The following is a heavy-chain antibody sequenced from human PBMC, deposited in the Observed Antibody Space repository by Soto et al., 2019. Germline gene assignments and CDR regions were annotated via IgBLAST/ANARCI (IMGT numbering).Heavy chain of an antibody. CDR2: IYYSGST. J-gene: IGHJ5*02. Sequence: SETLSLTCTVSGGSISSSSYYWGWIRQPPGKGLEWIGSIYYSGSTYYNPSLKSRVTISVDTSKNQFSLKLSSVTAADTAVYYCARQGPPAPSNYDILTGFPNWFDPWAREPWSPSPQ. CDR1: GGSISSSSYY. D-gene: IGHD3-9*01. CDR3: ARQGPPAPSNYDILTGFPNWFDP. V-gene: IGHV4-39*01.